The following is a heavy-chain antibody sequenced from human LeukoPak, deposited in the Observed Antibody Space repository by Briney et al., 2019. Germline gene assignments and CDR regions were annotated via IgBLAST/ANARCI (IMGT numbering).Heavy chain of an antibody. V-gene: IGHV1-8*01. J-gene: IGHJ6*03. CDR3: ARKVYYGSGSYYYYYYYMDV. Sequence: GASVKVSCEASGYTFTSYDINWVRQATGQGLEWMGWMNPNSGNTGYAQKFQGRVTMTRNTSISTAYMELSSLRSEDTAVYYCARKVYYGSGSYYYYYYYMDVWGKGTTVTVSS. CDR1: GYTFTSYD. D-gene: IGHD3-10*01. CDR2: MNPNSGNT.